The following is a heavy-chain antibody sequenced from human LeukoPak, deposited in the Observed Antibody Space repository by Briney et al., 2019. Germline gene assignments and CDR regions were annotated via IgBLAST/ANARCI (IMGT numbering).Heavy chain of an antibody. V-gene: IGHV3-30*18. D-gene: IGHD6-19*01. CDR1: GFTFSSYG. CDR2: ISYDGSNK. CDR3: AKRLSAHSSGWYVDY. J-gene: IGHJ4*02. Sequence: GGSLRLTCAASGFTFSSYGMHWVRQAPGKGLEWVAVISYDGSNKYYADSVKGRFTISRDNSKNTLYLQMNSLRAEDTAVYYCAKRLSAHSSGWYVDYWGQGTLVTVSS.